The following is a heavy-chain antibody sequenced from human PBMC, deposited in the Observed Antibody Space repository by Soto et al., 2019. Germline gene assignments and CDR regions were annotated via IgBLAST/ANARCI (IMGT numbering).Heavy chain of an antibody. CDR2: INWTGSST. CDR3: ARGPISYSAIWKFDY. D-gene: IGHD1-26*01. Sequence: GGSLRLSCAASGFNFDDYAMTWVRQAPGKGLEWVSRINWTGSSTAYANSVKGRFTISRDHAKNSLYLQMNSLRAEDTALYYCARGPISYSAIWKFDYWGQGTLVTVSS. CDR1: GFNFDDYA. J-gene: IGHJ4*02. V-gene: IGHV3-20*04.